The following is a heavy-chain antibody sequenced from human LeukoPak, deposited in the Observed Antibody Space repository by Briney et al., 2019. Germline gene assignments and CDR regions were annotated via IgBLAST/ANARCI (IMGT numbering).Heavy chain of an antibody. V-gene: IGHV4-34*01. D-gene: IGHD6-13*01. CDR3: AGGRWHPSVRVDY. J-gene: IGHJ4*02. Sequence: SETLSLTCAVYGGSFSGYSWSWIRQPPGKGLEWIGEINHSGSTNDNPSLKSRVTISVDTSKNQFSLKLNSVTAADTAVFYCAGGRWHPSVRVDYWGQGTLVTVSS. CDR1: GGSFSGYS. CDR2: INHSGST.